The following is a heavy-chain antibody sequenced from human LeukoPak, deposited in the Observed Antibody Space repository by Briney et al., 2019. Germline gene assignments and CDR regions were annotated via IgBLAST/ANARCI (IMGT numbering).Heavy chain of an antibody. CDR3: ARGGSESYRNYYYMDV. CDR2: IYYSGST. J-gene: IGHJ6*03. Sequence: SETLSLTCTVSGGSISTYYWSWIRQPPGKGLEWIGYIYYSGSTNYNPSLKSRVTISVDTSKNQFSLKLSSVTAADTAVYYCARGGSESYRNYYYMDVWGKGTTVTVSS. D-gene: IGHD3-10*01. CDR1: GGSISTYY. V-gene: IGHV4-59*01.